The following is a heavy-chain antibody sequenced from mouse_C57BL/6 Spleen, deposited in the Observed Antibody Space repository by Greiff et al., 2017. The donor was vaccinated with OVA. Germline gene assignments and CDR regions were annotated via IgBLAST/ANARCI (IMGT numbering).Heavy chain of an antibody. Sequence: EVQLVESGGGLVKPGGSLKLSCAASGFTFSSYAMSWVRQTPEKRLEWVATISDGGSYTYYPDNVKGRFTISRDTAKNNLYLQMSHLKSEDTAMYYCARDRDDDGYYYAMDYWGQGTSVTVSS. CDR1: GFTFSSYA. J-gene: IGHJ4*01. D-gene: IGHD2-12*01. CDR2: ISDGGSYT. CDR3: ARDRDDDGYYYAMDY. V-gene: IGHV5-4*01.